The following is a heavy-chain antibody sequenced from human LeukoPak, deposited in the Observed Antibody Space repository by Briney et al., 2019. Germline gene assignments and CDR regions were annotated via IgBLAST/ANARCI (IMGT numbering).Heavy chain of an antibody. CDR3: ARDLYGGNSGGTSTKSPGWFDP. CDR2: ISAYNGNT. CDR1: GYTFTSYG. Sequence: ASVKVSCKASGYTFTSYGISWVRQAPGQGLEWMGWISAYNGNTNYAQKLQGRVTMTTDTSTSTAYMELRSLRSDDTAVYYCARDLYGGNSGGTSTKSPGWFDPWGQGTLVTVSS. V-gene: IGHV1-18*01. J-gene: IGHJ5*02. D-gene: IGHD4-23*01.